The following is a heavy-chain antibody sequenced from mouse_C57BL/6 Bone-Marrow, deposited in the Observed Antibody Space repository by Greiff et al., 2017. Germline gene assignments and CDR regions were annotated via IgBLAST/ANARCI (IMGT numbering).Heavy chain of an antibody. J-gene: IGHJ2*01. Sequence: EVKVEESGPGLVKPSQSLSLTCSVTGYSITSGYYWNWIRQFPGNKLEWMGYISYDGSHNYNPSLKNRISITRDTSKNQFFLKLNSVTTEDTATYYCARGPSYVGNFDYWGQGTTLTVSS. CDR2: ISYDGSH. CDR1: GYSITSGYY. V-gene: IGHV3-6*01. D-gene: IGHD6-1*01. CDR3: ARGPSYVGNFDY.